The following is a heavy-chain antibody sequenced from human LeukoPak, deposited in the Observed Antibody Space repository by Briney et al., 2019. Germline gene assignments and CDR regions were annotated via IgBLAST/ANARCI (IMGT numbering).Heavy chain of an antibody. D-gene: IGHD3-22*01. CDR2: INWNGGGT. CDR1: GFTFDDYG. CDR3: ARGRYDSSGPYY. V-gene: IGHV3-20*04. Sequence: GGSLRLSCAASGFTFDDYGMSWVRQAPGKGLEWVSGINWNGGGTGYADSVKGRFTISRDNAKNSLYLQMNSLRAEDTALYYCARGRYDSSGPYYWGQGTLVTVSS. J-gene: IGHJ4*02.